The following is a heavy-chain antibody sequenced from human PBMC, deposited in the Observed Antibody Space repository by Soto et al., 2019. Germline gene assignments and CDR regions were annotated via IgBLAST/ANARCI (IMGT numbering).Heavy chain of an antibody. CDR1: GGSISSSNW. V-gene: IGHV4-4*02. CDR2: IYHSGST. J-gene: IGHJ4*02. CDR3: ARGDYGGNSGVHY. D-gene: IGHD4-17*01. Sequence: SETLSLTCAVSGGSISSSNWWSWVRQPPGKGLEWIGEIYHSGSTNYNPSLKSRVTISVDKSKNQFSLKLSSVTAADTAVYYCARGDYGGNSGVHYWGQGTLVTVSS.